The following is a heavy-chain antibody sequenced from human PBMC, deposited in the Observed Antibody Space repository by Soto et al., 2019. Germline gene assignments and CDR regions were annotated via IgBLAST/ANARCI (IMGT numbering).Heavy chain of an antibody. Sequence: QVQLVQSGAGVKKPGASVKVSCKASGYTFTHYGISWVRQAPGQGLAWMGWISALNGNTKYVDNFQDRVTMTTDTSTNTSYMEVRSLRSDDTAIYYCARVYGSGSYIAFDFWGQGTMVTVSS. D-gene: IGHD3-10*01. CDR1: GYTFTHYG. V-gene: IGHV1-18*01. CDR3: ARVYGSGSYIAFDF. J-gene: IGHJ3*01. CDR2: ISALNGNT.